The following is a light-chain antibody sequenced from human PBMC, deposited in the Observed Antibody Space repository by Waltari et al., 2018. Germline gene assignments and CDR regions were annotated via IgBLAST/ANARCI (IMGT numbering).Light chain of an antibody. CDR3: AAWDDSLSGRV. CDR1: RSNIGTNY. Sequence: QSVLTQPPSASGTPGQRVTISCSGSRSNIGTNYVYWYQQLPGTAPKLLIYRNNQRPAGVPDRFAGAKSGTSASLAISGLLSEDGADYYCAAWDDSLSGRVFGGGTKVTVL. CDR2: RNN. J-gene: IGLJ3*02. V-gene: IGLV1-47*01.